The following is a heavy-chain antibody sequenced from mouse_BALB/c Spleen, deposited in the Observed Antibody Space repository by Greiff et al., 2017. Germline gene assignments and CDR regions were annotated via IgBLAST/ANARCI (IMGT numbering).Heavy chain of an antibody. D-gene: IGHD2-12*01. Sequence: LVESGPELVKPGASVRISCKASGYTFTSYYIHWVKQRPGQGLEWIGWIYTGNVNTKYNEKIKGKATLTADKSTSTAYMQLSSLTYKDSVVYFCARSRGGDNYDEGFAYRGQGNLVTVS. CDR1: GYTFTSYY. CDR3: ARSRGGDNYDEGFAY. CDR2: IYTGNVNT. V-gene: IGHV1S56*01. J-gene: IGHJ3*01.